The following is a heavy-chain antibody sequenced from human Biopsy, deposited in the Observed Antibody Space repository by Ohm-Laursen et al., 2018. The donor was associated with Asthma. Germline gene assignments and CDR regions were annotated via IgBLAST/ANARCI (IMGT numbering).Heavy chain of an antibody. J-gene: IGHJ6*02. Sequence: SLRLSCAASGFTFDNYAMHWVRQAPGKGLEWVTIISYDGRNTYYADSVEGRFTISRDNSKNTLFLQMSSLRPEDTAVYYCARGGLHYYEYYGMDVWGQGTAATVSS. CDR2: ISYDGRNT. CDR1: GFTFDNYA. CDR3: ARGGLHYYEYYGMDV. V-gene: IGHV3-30*04. D-gene: IGHD2-21*02.